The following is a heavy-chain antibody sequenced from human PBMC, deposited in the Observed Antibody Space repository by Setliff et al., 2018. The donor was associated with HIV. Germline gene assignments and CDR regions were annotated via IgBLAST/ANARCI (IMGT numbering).Heavy chain of an antibody. CDR1: GYTFTSYA. J-gene: IGHJ3*02. D-gene: IGHD3-22*01. CDR3: ARDAKGITMIVVAYDAFDI. Sequence: GASVKVSCKASGYTFTSYAVNWVRQAPGQGLEWMGLINPSGGSTNYAQKLQGRVTMTTDTSTSTAYMELRSLRSDDTAVYYCARDAKGITMIVVAYDAFDIWGQGTMVTVSS. V-gene: IGHV1-46*01. CDR2: INPSGGST.